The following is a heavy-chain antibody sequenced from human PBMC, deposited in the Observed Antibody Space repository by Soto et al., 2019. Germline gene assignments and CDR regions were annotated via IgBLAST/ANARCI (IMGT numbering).Heavy chain of an antibody. Sequence: QVQLVQSGAEVKKPGASVKVSCKASGYTFSNYGISWVRQAPGQGLEWMGWISAYNGKTYDAERLQGRVTMTTGTSTSTAYMELRSLRSADTAVYYCAIEANFGSDCYSPAGYSHHWGLGILVTVSS. J-gene: IGHJ1*01. CDR3: AIEANFGSDCYSPAGYSHH. CDR2: ISAYNGKT. V-gene: IGHV1-18*04. D-gene: IGHD2-21*02. CDR1: GYTFSNYG.